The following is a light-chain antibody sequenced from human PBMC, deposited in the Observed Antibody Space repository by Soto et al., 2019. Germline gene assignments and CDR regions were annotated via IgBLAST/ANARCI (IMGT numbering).Light chain of an antibody. CDR3: QQYNNWPPVT. V-gene: IGKV3-15*01. CDR2: GAS. CDR1: QSVSTN. Sequence: EIVMTQSPATLSVSPGERATLSCRASQSVSTNLAWYQQKPGQAPKLLIYGASTRATGIPGRFSGSGSGTDFTLTISSLQSEDFAVYHCQQYNNWPPVTFGGGTKVEIK. J-gene: IGKJ4*01.